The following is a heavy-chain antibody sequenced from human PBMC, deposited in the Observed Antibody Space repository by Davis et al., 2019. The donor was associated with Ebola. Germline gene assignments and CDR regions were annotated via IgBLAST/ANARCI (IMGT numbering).Heavy chain of an antibody. CDR2: MNPNSGNT. Sequence: ASSVPVSRQPSQYSFTSYDINWVRQATGQGLEWMGWMNPNSGNTYYAQKFQGRVTMTRNTSTNTAYMELSGLTSEDTAVYYCARERAGTRFDPWGQGTLVTVSS. D-gene: IGHD1-14*01. V-gene: IGHV1-8*01. J-gene: IGHJ5*02. CDR3: ARERAGTRFDP. CDR1: QYSFTSYD.